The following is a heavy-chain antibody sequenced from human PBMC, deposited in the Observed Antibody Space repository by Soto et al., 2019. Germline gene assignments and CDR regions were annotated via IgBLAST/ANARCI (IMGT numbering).Heavy chain of an antibody. CDR2: INAGNGNT. V-gene: IGHV1-3*01. Sequence: ASVKVSCKASGYSFISYAIHWVRQAPGQRLEWMGWINAGNGNTKYSQKFQGRVTITRDTSASTAYMELTSLRSEDTAVYYCARELQGLYYFDYWGQGTLVTVSS. CDR1: GYSFISYA. D-gene: IGHD2-15*01. CDR3: ARELQGLYYFDY. J-gene: IGHJ4*02.